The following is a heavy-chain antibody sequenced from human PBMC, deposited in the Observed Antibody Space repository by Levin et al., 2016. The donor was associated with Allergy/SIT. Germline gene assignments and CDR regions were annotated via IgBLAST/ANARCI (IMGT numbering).Heavy chain of an antibody. CDR2: IYSGGST. Sequence: GESLKISCAPSGFIVSGNYMSWVRQAPGKGLEWVSVIYSGGSTYYADSVKGRFTISRDNSKNTLYLQMNSLRAEDTAVYYCAAGYCSGGSCPYYYYMDVWGKGTTVTVSS. CDR1: GFIVSGNY. CDR3: AAGYCSGGSCPYYYYMDV. V-gene: IGHV3-53*01. J-gene: IGHJ6*03. D-gene: IGHD2-15*01.